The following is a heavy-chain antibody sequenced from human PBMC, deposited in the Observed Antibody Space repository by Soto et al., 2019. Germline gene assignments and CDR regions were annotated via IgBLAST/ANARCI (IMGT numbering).Heavy chain of an antibody. Sequence: GGSLRLSCAASGFTFSSYAMSWVRQAPGKGLEWVSAISGSGDSTYYADSVKGRFTISRDNSKNTLYLQMNSLRAEDTAVYYCAKGHLDTRDDYYCYVMDVWGQGTTVTGSS. D-gene: IGHD5-18*01. V-gene: IGHV3-23*01. CDR3: AKGHLDTRDDYYCYVMDV. CDR1: GFTFSSYA. J-gene: IGHJ6*02. CDR2: ISGSGDST.